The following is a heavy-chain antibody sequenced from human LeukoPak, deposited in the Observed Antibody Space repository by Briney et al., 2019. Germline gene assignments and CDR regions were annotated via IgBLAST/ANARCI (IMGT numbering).Heavy chain of an antibody. D-gene: IGHD5-18*01. CDR1: GGSISSYY. Sequence: PSETLSLTCTVSGGSISSYYWSWIRQPPGKGLEWIGYIYHSGSTYYNPSLKSRVTISVDRSKNQFSLKLSSVTAADTAVYYCARGLSGMVTASDIWGQGTMVTVSS. J-gene: IGHJ3*02. CDR2: IYHSGST. CDR3: ARGLSGMVTASDI. V-gene: IGHV4-59*12.